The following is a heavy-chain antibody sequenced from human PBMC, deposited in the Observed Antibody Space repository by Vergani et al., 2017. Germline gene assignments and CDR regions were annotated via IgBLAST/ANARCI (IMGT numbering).Heavy chain of an antibody. J-gene: IGHJ4*02. CDR2: ISSSSSYI. D-gene: IGHD3-10*01. Sequence: EVQLVESGGGLVKPGGSLRLSCAASGFTSSSYSMNWARHSPWKGLEWVSSISSSSSYIYYADSVKGRFTISRDNDKNSLYLQMNSLRAEDTAVYYCARRATITMVRSLDYWGQGTLVTVSS. CDR1: GFTSSSYS. V-gene: IGHV3-21*01. CDR3: ARRATITMVRSLDY.